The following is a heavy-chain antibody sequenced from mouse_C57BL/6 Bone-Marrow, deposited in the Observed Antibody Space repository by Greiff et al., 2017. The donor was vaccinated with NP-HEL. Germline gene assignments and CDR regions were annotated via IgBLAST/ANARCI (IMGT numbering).Heavy chain of an antibody. Sequence: QVQLQQPGAELVRPGSSVKLSCKASGYTFTSYWMDWVKQRPGQGLEWIGNIYPSGSETHYNQKFKDKATLTVDTSSSTAYMQLSSLTSEDSAVFYCGRTDTTVGAQKYFDYWGRGTTLTVSS. V-gene: IGHV1-61*01. D-gene: IGHD3-2*02. CDR3: GRTDTTVGAQKYFDY. CDR1: GYTFTSYW. CDR2: IYPSGSET. J-gene: IGHJ2*01.